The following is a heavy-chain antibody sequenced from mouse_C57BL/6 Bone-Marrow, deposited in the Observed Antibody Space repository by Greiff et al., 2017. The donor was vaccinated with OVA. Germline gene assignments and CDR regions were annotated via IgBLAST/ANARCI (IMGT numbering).Heavy chain of an antibody. CDR2: ILPGSGST. V-gene: IGHV1-9*01. J-gene: IGHJ2*01. Sequence: QVQLQQSGAELMKPGASVKLSCKATGYTFTGYWIEWVKQRPGHGLEWIGEILPGSGSTNYHEKFKGKATFTADTSSNTAYMQLSSLTTEDSAIYYCARVDPGNYWGQGTTLTVSS. CDR3: ARVDPGNY. CDR1: GYTFTGYW.